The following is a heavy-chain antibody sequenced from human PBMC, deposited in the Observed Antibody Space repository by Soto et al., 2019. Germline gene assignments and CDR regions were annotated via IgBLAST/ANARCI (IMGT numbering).Heavy chain of an antibody. CDR1: GGSFSGYY. CDR2: INHSGST. V-gene: IGHV4-34*01. D-gene: IGHD3-10*01. J-gene: IGHJ4*02. CDR3: ARGPRGRFGVLTYFDY. Sequence: SESLSLTCAVYGGSFSGYYWSWIRQPPGKGLEWIGEINHSGSTNYNPSLKSRVTISVDTSKNQFSLKLSSVTAADTAVYYCARGPRGRFGVLTYFDYWGQVTLVTVSS.